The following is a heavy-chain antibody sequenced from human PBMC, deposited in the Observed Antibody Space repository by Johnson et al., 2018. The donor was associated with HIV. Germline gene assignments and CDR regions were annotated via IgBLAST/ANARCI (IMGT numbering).Heavy chain of an antibody. CDR1: GFTFSSYD. CDR2: IGTASDT. CDR3: ARGAMGAFDI. Sequence: VQLLESGGGLVQPGRSLRLSCAASGFTFSSYDMHWVRQATGKGLEWVSAIGTASDTYYPGSVKGRFTITTENAKNSLHLQMNSLRAGDTAVYYCARGAMGAFDIWGQGTMVTVSS. V-gene: IGHV3-13*01. D-gene: IGHD1-26*01. J-gene: IGHJ3*02.